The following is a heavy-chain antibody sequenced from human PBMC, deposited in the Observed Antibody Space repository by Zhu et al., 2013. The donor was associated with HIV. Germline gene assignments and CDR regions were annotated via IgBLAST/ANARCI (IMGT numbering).Heavy chain of an antibody. CDR2: IIPIFGTA. CDR1: GGTFSSYA. CDR3: TNSALGPYSSSSRKNWFDP. Sequence: QVQLVQSGAEVKKPGSSVKVSCKASGGTFSSYAISWVRQAPGQGLEWMGGIIPIFGTANYAQKFQGRVTITADKSTSTAYMELSSLRSEDTAVYYCTNSALGPYSSSSRKNWFDPWGQGTLVTVSS. J-gene: IGHJ5*02. V-gene: IGHV1-69*06. D-gene: IGHD6-6*01.